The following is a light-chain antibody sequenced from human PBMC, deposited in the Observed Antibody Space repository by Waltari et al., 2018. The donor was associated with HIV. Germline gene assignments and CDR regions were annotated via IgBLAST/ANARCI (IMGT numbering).Light chain of an antibody. J-gene: IGLJ2*01. CDR2: SVN. V-gene: IGLV2-14*01. CDR1: STDIGYSAF. Sequence: HSALTQPASVSGSPGQSITISFPGRSTDIGYSAFVSWYQFRPGEAPRLFIFSVNDRPVETPRSRCLGVQQRPAHAAGLFYESKAGNTACLTISAIQTEYEADYYCSSYSTRATLVLLGGGTKLTVL. CDR3: SSYSTRATLVL.